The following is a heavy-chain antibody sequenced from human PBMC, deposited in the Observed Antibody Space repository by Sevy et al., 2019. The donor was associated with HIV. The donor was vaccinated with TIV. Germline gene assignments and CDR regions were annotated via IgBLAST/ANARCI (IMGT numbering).Heavy chain of an antibody. J-gene: IGHJ6*02. CDR3: ARENRRFLEWLSRHYYYGMDV. V-gene: IGHV3-7*01. Sequence: GESLKISCAASGFTFSSYWMSWVRQAPGKGLEWVANIKQDGSEKYHVDSVKGRFTISRDNAKNSLYLQMNSLSAEDTAVYYSARENRRFLEWLSRHYYYGMDVWGQGTTVTVSS. CDR2: IKQDGSEK. CDR1: GFTFSSYW. D-gene: IGHD3-3*01.